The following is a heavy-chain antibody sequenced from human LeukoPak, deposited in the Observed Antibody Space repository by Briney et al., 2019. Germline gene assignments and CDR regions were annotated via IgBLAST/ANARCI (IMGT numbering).Heavy chain of an antibody. CDR2: ISGSGGST. CDR1: GFTFSSYA. D-gene: IGHD3-3*01. V-gene: IGHV3-23*01. Sequence: PGGSLRLSCAASGFTFSSYAMSWVRQAPGKGLEWVSAISGSGGSTYYADSVKGRFTISRDNSKNTLYLQMNSLRAEDTAEYYCAKDLSEYDFWSGYYASFDYWGQGTLVTVSS. J-gene: IGHJ4*02. CDR3: AKDLSEYDFWSGYYASFDY.